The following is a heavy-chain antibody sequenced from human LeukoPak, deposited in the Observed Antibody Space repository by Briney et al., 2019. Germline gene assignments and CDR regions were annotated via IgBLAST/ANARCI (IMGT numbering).Heavy chain of an antibody. Sequence: PGESLRLSCAASGFTFDEYGMSWVRQAPGKGLEWVSGINWSGGTKVYAESVKGRFTVSRDNAKNSLYLQVNSLRVDDTALYYCARERFGSDYYLDVWGKGTTVTVSS. CDR3: ARERFGSDYYLDV. V-gene: IGHV3-20*04. CDR2: INWSGGTK. D-gene: IGHD3-10*01. J-gene: IGHJ6*03. CDR1: GFTFDEYG.